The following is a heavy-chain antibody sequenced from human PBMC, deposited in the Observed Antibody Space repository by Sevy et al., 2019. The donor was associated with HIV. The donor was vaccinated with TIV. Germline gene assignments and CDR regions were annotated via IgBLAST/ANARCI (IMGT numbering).Heavy chain of an antibody. CDR3: ARSTQVAGRSNWFDP. D-gene: IGHD6-19*01. CDR2: ISTYNTVR. J-gene: IGHJ5*02. V-gene: IGHV1-18*01. Sequence: ASVKVSCKASGYTFTSYGISWVRQAPGQGLEWMGWISTYNTVRNSAQKFHDRVTMTIDTSTRTAYMELRGLRSDDTAVYDCARSTQVAGRSNWFDPWGQGTLVTVSS. CDR1: GYTFTSYG.